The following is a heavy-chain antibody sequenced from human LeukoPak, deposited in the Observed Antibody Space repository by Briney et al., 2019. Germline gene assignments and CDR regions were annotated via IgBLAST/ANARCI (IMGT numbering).Heavy chain of an antibody. CDR2: ISGGGGST. J-gene: IGHJ4*02. CDR1: GFTFNNYA. Sequence: GGSLRLSCAASGFTFNNYAMSWVRQAPGKGLEWVSSISGGGGSTYYTDSVKGRFTISRDNSKNTLYLQMSSLRAEDTAVYYCAKDRRPYDSSGYFSVGDFDYWGQGTLVTVSS. V-gene: IGHV3-23*01. CDR3: AKDRRPYDSSGYFSVGDFDY. D-gene: IGHD3-22*01.